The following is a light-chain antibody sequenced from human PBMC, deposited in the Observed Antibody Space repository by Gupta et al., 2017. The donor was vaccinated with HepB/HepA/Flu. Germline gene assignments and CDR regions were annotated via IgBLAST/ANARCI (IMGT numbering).Light chain of an antibody. CDR1: SSNIGNNY. CDR2: DNN. J-gene: IGLJ3*02. CDR3: GTWDSSLSAV. V-gene: IGLV1-51*01. Sequence: QPVLTQPPSVSAAPGQKVTIYCSGSSSNIGNNYVSWYQQLPGTAPKLLIYDNNKRPSGIPDRFSGSKSGTSATLGITGLQTGDEADYYCGTWDSSLSAVFGGGTKLTVL.